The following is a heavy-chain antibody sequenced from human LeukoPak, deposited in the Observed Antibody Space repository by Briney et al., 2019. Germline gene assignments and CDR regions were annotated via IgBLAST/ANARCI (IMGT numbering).Heavy chain of an antibody. Sequence: SETLSLTCTVSGGSISSYYWSWIRQPPGKGLEWIGYIYYSGSTNYNPSLKSRVTISVDTSKNQFSLKLSSVTAADTAVYYCARDSVFHGCDYWGQGTLVTVSS. CDR1: GGSISSYY. CDR3: ARDSVFHGCDY. V-gene: IGHV4-59*01. J-gene: IGHJ4*02. CDR2: IYYSGST. D-gene: IGHD5-24*01.